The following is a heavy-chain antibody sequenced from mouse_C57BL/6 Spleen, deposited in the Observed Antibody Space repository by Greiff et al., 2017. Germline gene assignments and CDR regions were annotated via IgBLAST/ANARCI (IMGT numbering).Heavy chain of an antibody. J-gene: IGHJ4*01. Sequence: EVQLQQSGPELVKPGASVKISCKASGYSFTDYNMNWVKQSNGKSLEWIGVINPNYGTNSYNQKFKGKATLTVDQSSSTAYMQLNSLTSEDSAVYYCARRSYYDYDNYAMDYWGQGTSVTVSS. CDR2: INPNYGTN. D-gene: IGHD2-4*01. CDR3: ARRSYYDYDNYAMDY. CDR1: GYSFTDYN. V-gene: IGHV1-39*01.